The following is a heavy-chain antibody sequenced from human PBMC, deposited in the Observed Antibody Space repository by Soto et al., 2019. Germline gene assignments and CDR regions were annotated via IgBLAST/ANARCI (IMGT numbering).Heavy chain of an antibody. CDR1: GYTLTGYA. J-gene: IGHJ4*02. CDR2: INAGNGNT. CDR3: ARAVAVPADFDY. D-gene: IGHD6-19*01. V-gene: IGHV1-3*01. Sequence: ASVKVSCKASGYTLTGYAVHWVRQAPGQRLEWMGWINAGNGNTKYSQKFQGRVTITRDTSASTAYMELSSLRSEDTAVYYCARAVAVPADFDYWGQGTLVTVSS.